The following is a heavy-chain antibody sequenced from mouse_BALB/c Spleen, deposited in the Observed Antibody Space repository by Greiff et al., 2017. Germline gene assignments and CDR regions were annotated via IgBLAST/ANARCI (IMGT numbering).Heavy chain of an antibody. J-gene: IGHJ4*01. CDR2: IYPGNSDT. V-gene: IGHV1-5*01. CDR3: TRGDYGSGYAMDY. Sequence: VQLKQSGTVLARPGASVKMSCKASGYSFTSYWMHWVKQRPGQGLEWIGAIYPGNSDTSYNQKFKGKAKLTAVTSASTAYMELSSLTNEDSAVYYCTRGDYGSGYAMDYWGQGTSVTVSS. D-gene: IGHD1-1*01. CDR1: GYSFTSYW.